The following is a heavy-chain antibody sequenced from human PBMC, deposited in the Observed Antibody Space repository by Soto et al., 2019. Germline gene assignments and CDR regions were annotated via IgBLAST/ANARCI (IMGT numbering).Heavy chain of an antibody. CDR2: INPNSGGT. CDR3: ARGGYSYGYYFDY. Sequence: ASVKVSCKASGYTFTGYYMHWVRQAPGQGLEWMGWINPNSGGTNYAQKFQGRVTMTRDTSISTAYMELSRLRSDDTAVCYCARGGYSYGYYFDYWGQGTLVTAPQ. CDR1: GYTFTGYY. V-gene: IGHV1-2*02. J-gene: IGHJ4*02. D-gene: IGHD5-18*01.